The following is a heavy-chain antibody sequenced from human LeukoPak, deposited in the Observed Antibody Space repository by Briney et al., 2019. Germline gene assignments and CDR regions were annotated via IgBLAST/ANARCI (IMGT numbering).Heavy chain of an antibody. CDR3: ARGNWEPSDY. D-gene: IGHD7-27*01. V-gene: IGHV3-7*04. Sequence: PGGSLRLSCAASGFTLSYYWMTWVRQAPGKGLKWVANIKQDGSEKNYVDSVKGRFTISRDNVRNSLYLQMNSLRAEDTAVYYCARGNWEPSDYWGQGTLVTVSS. CDR1: GFTLSYYW. J-gene: IGHJ4*02. CDR2: IKQDGSEK.